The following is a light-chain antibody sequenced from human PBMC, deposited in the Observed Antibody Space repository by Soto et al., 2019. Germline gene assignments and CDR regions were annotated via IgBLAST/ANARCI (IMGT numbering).Light chain of an antibody. CDR2: GAS. J-gene: IGKJ5*01. CDR3: QQYKSWPPIT. Sequence: ELVLTQSPGTLSLSPGARATLSCRASQSVSNNYLAWYQQKPAQAPRLLIYGASNRATGIPDRFSGIVSGTDFTLPISRLQSEDFALYDGQQYKSWPPITFGQGTRLEIK. V-gene: IGKV3-20*01. CDR1: QSVSNNY.